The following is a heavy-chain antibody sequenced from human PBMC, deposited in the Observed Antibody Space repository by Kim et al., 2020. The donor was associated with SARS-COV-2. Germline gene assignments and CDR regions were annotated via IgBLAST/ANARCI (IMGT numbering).Heavy chain of an antibody. CDR2: ISYDGSNK. J-gene: IGHJ4*02. CDR1: GFTFSSYA. CDR3: ARRLYYYDSSGYYYQYYFDY. V-gene: IGHV3-30-3*01. D-gene: IGHD3-22*01. Sequence: GGSLRLSCAASGFTFSSYAMHWVRQAPGKGLEWVAVISYDGSNKYYADSVKGRFTISRDNSKNTLYLQMNSLRAEDTAVYYCARRLYYYDSSGYYYQYYFDYWGQGTLGTVSS.